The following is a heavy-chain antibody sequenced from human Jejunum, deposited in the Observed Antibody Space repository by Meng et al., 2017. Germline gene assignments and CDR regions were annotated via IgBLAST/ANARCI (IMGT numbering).Heavy chain of an antibody. CDR2: IIPLFDTP. CDR1: GGRFSDFA. CDR3: ARGGVSYQLLTRLVY. D-gene: IGHD2-2*01. J-gene: IGHJ4*02. V-gene: IGHV1-69*06. Sequence: QVQVVQLGAGGKKPGSSVKVSCQPSGGRFSDFAIIWVRQAPGQGLEWMGGIIPLFDTPHYAQKFQDRVTITADKSTSTSYMELSSLRSDDTAVYYCARGGVSYQLLTRLVYWGQGTLVTVSS.